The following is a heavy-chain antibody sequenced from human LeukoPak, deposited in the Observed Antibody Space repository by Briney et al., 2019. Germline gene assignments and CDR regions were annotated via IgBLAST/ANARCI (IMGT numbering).Heavy chain of an antibody. CDR3: ARALLSQYSSGWPAFDY. CDR1: GGSISSYY. CDR2: IYYSGST. V-gene: IGHV4-59*08. J-gene: IGHJ4*02. D-gene: IGHD6-19*01. Sequence: SETLSLTCTASGGSISSYYWSWIRQPPGKGLEWIGYIYYSGSTNYNPSLKSRVTISVDTSKNQFSLKLSSVTAADTAVYYCARALLSQYSSGWPAFDYWGQGTLVTVSS.